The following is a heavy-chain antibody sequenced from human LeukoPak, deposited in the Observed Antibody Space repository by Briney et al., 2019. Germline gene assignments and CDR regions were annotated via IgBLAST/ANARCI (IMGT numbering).Heavy chain of an antibody. CDR3: ARRRDDRNFDY. D-gene: IGHD3-22*01. J-gene: IGHJ4*02. CDR2: MYPDVSDT. Sequence: GESLKISCKGSGYNFTSYWIGWVRQMPGTGLEWIGIMYPDVSDTRYSPSSQGQVTISADKSISTAYLQWSSLEASDTAMYYCARRRDDRNFDYWGQGTLVTVSS. CDR1: GYNFTSYW. V-gene: IGHV5-51*01.